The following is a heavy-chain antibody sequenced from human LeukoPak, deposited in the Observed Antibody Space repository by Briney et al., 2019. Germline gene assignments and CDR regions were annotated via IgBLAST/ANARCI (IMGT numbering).Heavy chain of an antibody. CDR2: ITGLAGWT. V-gene: IGHV3-23*01. D-gene: IGHD2-21*01. CDR3: AKDRRRCGSTAFHWDLFDF. Sequence: PGGSLRLSCAASGFSVSDYAMAWVRQAPGKGLEWVSYITGLAGWTYYADSIKGRFTISRDISNNTLHLQMNAVGAEDTAVYFCAKDRRRCGSTAFHWDLFDFWGQGALVTVSS. J-gene: IGHJ4*02. CDR1: GFSVSDYA.